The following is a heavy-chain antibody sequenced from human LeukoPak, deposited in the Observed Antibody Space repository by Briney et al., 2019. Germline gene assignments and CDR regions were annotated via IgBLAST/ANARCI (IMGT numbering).Heavy chain of an antibody. J-gene: IGHJ4*02. CDR2: IYSSGST. Sequence: PSETLSLTCTVSGGSISSYYWSWIRQPPGKGLEWIGYIYSSGSTNYNPSLKSRVTILVDTSKNQFSLKLSSVTAADTAVYYCARHPRISYFDYWGQGTLVSVSS. CDR1: GGSISSYY. V-gene: IGHV4-4*09. D-gene: IGHD2/OR15-2a*01. CDR3: ARHPRISYFDY.